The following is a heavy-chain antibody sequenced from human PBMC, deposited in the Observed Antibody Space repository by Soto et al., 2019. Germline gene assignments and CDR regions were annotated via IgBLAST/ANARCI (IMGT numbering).Heavy chain of an antibody. V-gene: IGHV1-69*13. Sequence: ASVKVSCKASGGTFSSYAISWVRQAPGQGLEWMGGIIPIFGTANYAQKFQGRVTITADESTSTAYMELSSLRSEDTAVYYCARGGSAGVYYYYGMDVWGQGTTVTVSS. CDR2: IIPIFGTA. CDR1: GGTFSSYA. J-gene: IGHJ6*02. CDR3: ARGGSAGVYYYYGMDV. D-gene: IGHD3-10*01.